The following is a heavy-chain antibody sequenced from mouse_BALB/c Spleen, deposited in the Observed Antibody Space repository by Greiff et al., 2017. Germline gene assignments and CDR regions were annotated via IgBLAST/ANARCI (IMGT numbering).Heavy chain of an antibody. J-gene: IGHJ1*01. V-gene: IGHV1-14*01. Sequence: EVQLVESGPELVKPGASVKMSCKASGYTFTSYVMHWVKQKPGQGLEWIGYINPYNDGTKYNEKFKGKATLTSDKSSSTAYMELSSLTSEDSAVYYCARLDGYPSYWYFDVWGAGTTVTVSS. CDR1: GYTFTSYV. CDR2: INPYNDGT. D-gene: IGHD2-3*01. CDR3: ARLDGYPSYWYFDV.